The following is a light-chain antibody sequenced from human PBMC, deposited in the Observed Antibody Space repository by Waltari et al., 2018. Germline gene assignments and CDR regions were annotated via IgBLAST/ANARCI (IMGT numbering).Light chain of an antibody. V-gene: IGLV1-51*02. Sequence: QSVLTQPPSVSAAPGQRVTISCSGGSSNIGNNYVSWYRQFPGTAPKLLIYENTERPSGIPGLFSGSKSGTAATLDITGRQAGDEADYYCGTWDSSLSGAVFGGGTHLTVL. CDR3: GTWDSSLSGAV. CDR1: SSNIGNNY. CDR2: ENT. J-gene: IGLJ7*01.